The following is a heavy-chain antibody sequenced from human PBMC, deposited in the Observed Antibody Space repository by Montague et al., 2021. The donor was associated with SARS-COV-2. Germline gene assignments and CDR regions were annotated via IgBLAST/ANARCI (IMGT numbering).Heavy chain of an antibody. V-gene: IGHV4-59*01. Sequence: SETLSLTCSVSGGFISDYYWNWIRQPPGKGLEWIGYIYYDTGNTKYNPXLDGRVTISLDTSKNQFSLNLKSVTAAYTALYFCARGTGYDYYCDCWGLGTLVTVSS. CDR3: ARGTGYDYYCDC. CDR1: GGFISDYY. J-gene: IGHJ4*02. CDR2: IYYDTGNT. D-gene: IGHD5-12*01.